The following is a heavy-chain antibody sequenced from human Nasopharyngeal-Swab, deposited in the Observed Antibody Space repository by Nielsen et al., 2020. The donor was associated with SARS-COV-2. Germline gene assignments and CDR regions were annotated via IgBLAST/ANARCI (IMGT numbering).Heavy chain of an antibody. V-gene: IGHV3-9*01. CDR1: GFTFDDYA. Sequence: SLKISCAASGFTFDDYAMHWVRQGPGQGLEWVSGIRWNGGDTGYADSAKGRFTISRDDAKNSLYMQMNSLRPEDTALYYCVKDVKTVVGITTIFDSWGQGTLVPVSS. D-gene: IGHD2-21*01. J-gene: IGHJ4*02. CDR3: VKDVKTVVGITTIFDS. CDR2: IRWNGGDT.